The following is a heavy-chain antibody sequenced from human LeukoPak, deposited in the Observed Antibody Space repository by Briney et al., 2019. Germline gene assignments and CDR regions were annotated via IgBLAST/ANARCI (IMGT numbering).Heavy chain of an antibody. CDR2: INPSGGST. J-gene: IGHJ5*02. CDR3: AKSVYTIIAVTEGATNWFDP. V-gene: IGHV1-46*01. D-gene: IGHD6-19*01. Sequence: ASVKVSCKASGYTFIGYYMHWVRQAPGQGLEWMGIINPSGGSTRYAQKFQGRLTMTRDTSTSTVYMELSSLRSEDTAVYYCAKSVYTIIAVTEGATNWFDPWGEGTLVTVSS. CDR1: GYTFIGYY.